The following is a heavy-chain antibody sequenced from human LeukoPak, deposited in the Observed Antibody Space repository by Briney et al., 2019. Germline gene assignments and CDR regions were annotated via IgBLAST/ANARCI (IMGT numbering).Heavy chain of an antibody. D-gene: IGHD3-3*01. CDR1: GFTFSSYS. Sequence: PGGSLRLSCAASGFTFSSYSMNWVRQAPGKGLEWVSYISSSSSTIYYADSVKGRFTISRDNAKNPLYLQMNSLRAEDTAVYHCARAGITIFGVVNTYGMDIWGQGTTVTVSS. CDR3: ARAGITIFGVVNTYGMDI. V-gene: IGHV3-48*01. J-gene: IGHJ6*02. CDR2: ISSSSSTI.